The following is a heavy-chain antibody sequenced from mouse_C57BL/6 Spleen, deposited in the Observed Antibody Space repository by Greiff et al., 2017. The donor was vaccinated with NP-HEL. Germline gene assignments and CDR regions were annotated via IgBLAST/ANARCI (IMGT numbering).Heavy chain of an antibody. CDR3: ARKRDYSNYWYFDV. D-gene: IGHD2-5*01. V-gene: IGHV8-8*01. Sequence: QVTLKVCGPGILQPSQTLSLTCSFSGFSLSTFGMGVGWIRQPSGKGLEWLAHIWWDDDKYYNPALKSRLTISKDTSKNQVFLKIANVDTADTATYYCARKRDYSNYWYFDVWGTGTTVTVSS. CDR1: GFSLSTFGMG. CDR2: IWWDDDK. J-gene: IGHJ1*03.